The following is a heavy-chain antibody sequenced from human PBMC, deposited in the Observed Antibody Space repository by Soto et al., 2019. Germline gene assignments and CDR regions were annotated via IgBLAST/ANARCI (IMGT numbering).Heavy chain of an antibody. D-gene: IGHD6-13*01. CDR2: ISGSGGST. CDR1: GFTFSSYA. Sequence: EVQLLGSGGGLVQPGGSLRLSCAASGFTFSSYAMSWVRQAPGKGLEWVSAISGSGGSTYYADSVKGRFTISRDNSKNTLYLEMNSLRAEDTAVYYCAKDGVEVNGYGSRWDWFDPWGQGTLVTVSS. CDR3: AKDGVEVNGYGSRWDWFDP. V-gene: IGHV3-23*01. J-gene: IGHJ5*02.